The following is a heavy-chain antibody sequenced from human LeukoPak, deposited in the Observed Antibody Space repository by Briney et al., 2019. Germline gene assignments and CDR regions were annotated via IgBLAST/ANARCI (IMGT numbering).Heavy chain of an antibody. Sequence: GGSLRLSCAASGFTFSSYAMHWVQAPGKGLEWVAVISYDGSNKYYADSVKGRFTISRDNSKNTLYLQMNSLRAEDTAVYYCARGIPYGQRRYYYYGMDVWGQGTTVTVSS. D-gene: IGHD3-10*01. V-gene: IGHV3-30*04. CDR1: GFTFSSYA. J-gene: IGHJ6*02. CDR3: ARGIPYGQRRYYYYGMDV. CDR2: ISYDGSNK.